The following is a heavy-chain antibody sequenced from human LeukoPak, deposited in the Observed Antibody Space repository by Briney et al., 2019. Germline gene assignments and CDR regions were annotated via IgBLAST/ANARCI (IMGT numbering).Heavy chain of an antibody. J-gene: IGHJ4*02. D-gene: IGHD4-17*01. CDR3: ARGPNYGDRVDYFDY. CDR2: IKQDGNEK. Sequence: GGSLRLSCAASGFIFRNHWMSWVRQVPGRGLDWVAHIKQDGNEKHYVDSVEGRFTLSRDDSKNSLYLQMNSLRVNDSAVYYCARGPNYGDRVDYFDYWGQGTLVTVSS. V-gene: IGHV3-7*01. CDR1: GFIFRNHW.